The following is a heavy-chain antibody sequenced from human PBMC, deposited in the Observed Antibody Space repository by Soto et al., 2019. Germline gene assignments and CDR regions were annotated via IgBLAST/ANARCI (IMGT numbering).Heavy chain of an antibody. CDR2: ISYDGSNK. D-gene: IGHD2-2*01. CDR1: GFTFSSYG. J-gene: IGHJ4*01. CDR3: AKDPVRGTVVVPAATPPDY. Sequence: PGGPLRLSCAASGFTFSSYGMHWVRQAPGKGLEWVAVISYDGSNKYYADSVKGRFTISRDNSKNTLYLQMNSLRAEDTAVYCWAKDPVRGTVVVPAATPPDYWAQGTLVTVSS. V-gene: IGHV3-30*18.